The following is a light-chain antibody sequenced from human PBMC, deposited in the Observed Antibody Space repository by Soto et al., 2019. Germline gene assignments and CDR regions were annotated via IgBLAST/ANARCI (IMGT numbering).Light chain of an antibody. CDR1: QSVGSNY. J-gene: IGKJ1*01. CDR3: QQADSFVWT. Sequence: DIVLTQSPGTLSLSPGERATVSCRASQSVGSNYSAWHQQKPGQAPRLLIYGASSRATGIPDRFSGSGSGTDFTLTSSRLEPEDFALYYCQQADSFVWTFGQGTKVDIK. CDR2: GAS. V-gene: IGKV3-20*01.